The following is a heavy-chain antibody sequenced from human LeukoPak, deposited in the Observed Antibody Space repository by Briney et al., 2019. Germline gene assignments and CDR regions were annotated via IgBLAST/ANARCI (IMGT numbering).Heavy chain of an antibody. D-gene: IGHD2-2*01. V-gene: IGHV3-7*01. J-gene: IGHJ4*02. CDR2: LKGDGSED. Sequence: GGSLRLSCEASGFSISNFWMTWVRQAPGKGLEWVAHLKGDGSEDYYVDSVKGRFTTYRDSARNSLYLQMNSLRVEDTAFYYCARDGLTYARDYWGQGTLVTVAS. CDR3: ARDGLTYARDY. CDR1: GFSISNFW.